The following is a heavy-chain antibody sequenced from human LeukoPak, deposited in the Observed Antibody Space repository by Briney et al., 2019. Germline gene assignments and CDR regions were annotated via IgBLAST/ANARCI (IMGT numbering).Heavy chain of an antibody. CDR2: IYNSGST. CDR1: GGSFSSSSYY. Sequence: SETLSLTCTVSGGSFSSSSYYWGWLRQPPGKGLEWFGTIYNSGSTYYNPSLNGRVTISIDTSKRQLSLKLSSVTAADTAVYYCARNPFGYCSGGSCARDFDFWDQGTLVTVSS. J-gene: IGHJ4*02. V-gene: IGHV4-39*01. D-gene: IGHD2-15*01. CDR3: ARNPFGYCSGGSCARDFDF.